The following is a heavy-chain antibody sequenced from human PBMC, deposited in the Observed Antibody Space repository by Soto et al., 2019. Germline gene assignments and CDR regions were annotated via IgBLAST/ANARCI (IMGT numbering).Heavy chain of an antibody. CDR2: IYHTGIT. CDR3: ATSPYNWNVWMVY. CDR1: GGSISSSHW. Sequence: QVQLQESGPGLVKPSGTLSLTCAVSGGSISSSHWWTWVRQPPGKGLEWIGEIYHTGITNYKPSPKSRVTISLDKSMNQFSLNLRSVTAADSAVYYCATSPYNWNVWMVYWGQGILVTVSS. V-gene: IGHV4-4*02. J-gene: IGHJ4*02. D-gene: IGHD1-1*01.